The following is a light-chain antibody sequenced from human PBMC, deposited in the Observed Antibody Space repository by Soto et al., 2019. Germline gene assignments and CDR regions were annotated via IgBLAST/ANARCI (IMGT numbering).Light chain of an antibody. V-gene: IGKV1-5*03. CDR1: QNIDSW. Sequence: DIHMTQSPSTLSASVGDRVTITCRASQNIDSWLAWYQQKPVKAPKLLIYEASSLEKGVPARFGGSGSGTQLTLTISSLHTADFPTYYCQQYNLYSWTFGQGTKVDIK. CDR2: EAS. CDR3: QQYNLYSWT. J-gene: IGKJ1*01.